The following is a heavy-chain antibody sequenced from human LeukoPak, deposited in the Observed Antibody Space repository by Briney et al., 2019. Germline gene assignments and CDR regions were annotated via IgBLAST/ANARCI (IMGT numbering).Heavy chain of an antibody. CDR1: GFTVSNNY. V-gene: IGHV1-24*01. CDR3: ATVCSGGSCIDY. Sequence: PGGSLRLSCAASGFTVSNNYMNWVRQAPGKGLEWMGGFDPEDGETIYAQKFQGRVTMTEDTSTDTDYMELSSLRSEDTAVYYCATVCSGGSCIDYWGQGTLVTVSS. D-gene: IGHD2-15*01. CDR2: FDPEDGET. J-gene: IGHJ4*02.